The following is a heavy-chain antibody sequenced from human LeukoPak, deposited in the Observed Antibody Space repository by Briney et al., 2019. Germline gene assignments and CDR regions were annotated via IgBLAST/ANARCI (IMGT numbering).Heavy chain of an antibody. CDR2: MNPNSGNT. D-gene: IGHD3-9*01. V-gene: IGHV1-8*01. CDR1: GYTFTSYD. Sequence: ASVKVSCKASGYTFTSYDINWVRQATGQGLEWMGWMNPNSGNTGYAQKFQGRVTMTRNTSISTAYMELRSLRSDDTAVYYCARGYDILTGYYQTINFDYWGQGTLVTVSS. J-gene: IGHJ4*02. CDR3: ARGYDILTGYYQTINFDY.